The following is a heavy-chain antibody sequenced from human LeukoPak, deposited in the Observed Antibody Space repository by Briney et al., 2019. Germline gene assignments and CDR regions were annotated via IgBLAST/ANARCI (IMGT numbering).Heavy chain of an antibody. CDR1: GGSISSSYYY. J-gene: IGHJ3*02. Sequence: SETLSLTCTVSGGSISSSYYYWGWIRQPPGKGLEWITSIYYSGNTYYNPSLQSRVTISVDRSKNQFSLKLSSVTAADTAVYYCARSFYGSGYDAFDIWGQGTMVTVSS. D-gene: IGHD3-10*01. V-gene: IGHV4-39*01. CDR3: ARSFYGSGYDAFDI. CDR2: IYYSGNT.